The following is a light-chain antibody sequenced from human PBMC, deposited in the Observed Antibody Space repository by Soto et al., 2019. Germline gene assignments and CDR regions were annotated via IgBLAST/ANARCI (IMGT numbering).Light chain of an antibody. CDR1: QSIRNF. J-gene: IGKJ1*01. Sequence: DIQITQSPSSLSSSVGDRVTITCLASQSIRNFLNWYQQKPGKAPKFLIYAASSLQSGVPSRFSGSGSGTDFTLTISSLQPEDSATYYCQQSYSTPTFGQGTKVDIK. V-gene: IGKV1-39*01. CDR2: AAS. CDR3: QQSYSTPT.